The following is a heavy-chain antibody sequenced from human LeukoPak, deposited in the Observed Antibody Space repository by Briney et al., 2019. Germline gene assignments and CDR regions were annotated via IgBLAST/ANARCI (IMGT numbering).Heavy chain of an antibody. V-gene: IGHV3-48*02. D-gene: IGHD2-15*01. CDR1: GFTVRDYT. CDR2: ISSSSSTI. J-gene: IGHJ4*02. Sequence: QAGGSLRLSCAASGFTVRDYTMNWVRQAPGKGLEWVSYISSSSSTIYYADSVKGRFTISRDNAKNSLDLQMNSLRDEDTAVYYCARARASGRSGFDHWGQGTLVTVSS. CDR3: ARARASGRSGFDH.